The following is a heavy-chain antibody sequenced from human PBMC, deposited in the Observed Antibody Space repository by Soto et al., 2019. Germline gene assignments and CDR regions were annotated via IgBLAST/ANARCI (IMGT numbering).Heavy chain of an antibody. CDR3: AKSGYYGGSPY. Sequence: PYETLSVTGTVSASSLISSSHYWHCVRQPPGKGLEWIGYIYYSGSTTYNPSLRRRVTMLVDTSKNQCSLKLPSLPAADPAVYCCAKSGYYGGSPYRGPGILVTVSS. V-gene: IGHV4-61*01. D-gene: IGHD3-22*01. CDR2: IYYSGST. CDR1: ASSLISSSHY. J-gene: IGHJ4*02.